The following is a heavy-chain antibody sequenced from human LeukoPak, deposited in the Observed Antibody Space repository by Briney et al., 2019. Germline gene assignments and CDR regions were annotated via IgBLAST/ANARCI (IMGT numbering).Heavy chain of an antibody. Sequence: PGGSLRLSCAASGFPFSAYSMNWVRQAPGKGLEWVSSISGSSSYVYYADSVKGRFTISTDNAKNTLYLQMNSLRAEDTAVYYCARDGGTDTHDWYFDLWGRGTQVTVSS. V-gene: IGHV3-21*01. D-gene: IGHD3-16*01. CDR2: ISGSSSYV. J-gene: IGHJ2*01. CDR1: GFPFSAYS. CDR3: ARDGGTDTHDWYFDL.